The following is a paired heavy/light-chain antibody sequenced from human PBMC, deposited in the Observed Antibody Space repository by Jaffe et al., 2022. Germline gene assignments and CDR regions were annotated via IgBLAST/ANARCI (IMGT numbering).Heavy chain of an antibody. V-gene: IGHV3-48*03. CDR2: ITFGATTI. Sequence: EVQLVESGGGLVQPGGSLRLSCAASGFTFRNYEMNWVRQAPGKGLEWVSYITFGATTIYYADSVKGRFTISRDDAKNSLYLQMNSLTAEDTAVYYCARDSNSYRGGVTLDIWGQGTIVTVSS. CDR3: ARDSNSYRGGVTLDI. D-gene: IGHD3-16*02. CDR1: GFTFRNYE. J-gene: IGHJ3*02.
Light chain of an antibody. CDR1: SSNIADNY. CDR3: ATWDTSLRDVV. CDR2: ENN. V-gene: IGLV1-51*02. J-gene: IGLJ2*01. Sequence: QSVLTQPPSVSAAPGQKVTISCSGSSSNIADNYVSWYQQLSGTAPKLLICENNKRPSGIPDRFSGSKSGTSATLGITGLQTGDEADYYCATWDTSLRDVVFGGGTKLTVL.